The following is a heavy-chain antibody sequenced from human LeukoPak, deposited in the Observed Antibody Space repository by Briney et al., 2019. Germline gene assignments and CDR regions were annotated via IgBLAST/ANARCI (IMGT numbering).Heavy chain of an antibody. V-gene: IGHV3-33*08. CDR3: SRDSPNYYGSGSYYKVGDYGMDL. J-gene: IGHJ6*02. Sequence: LTGRSLRLSCEATGFTFSSFVMHWVRQAPGKGLEWVAVIWYDGSNKYYADSVKGRFTISRDNSKNTLYLQLNSLRAEDTAVYYCSRDSPNYYGSGSYYKVGDYGMDLWGQGATVTVSS. CDR2: IWYDGSNK. D-gene: IGHD3-10*01. CDR1: GFTFSSFV.